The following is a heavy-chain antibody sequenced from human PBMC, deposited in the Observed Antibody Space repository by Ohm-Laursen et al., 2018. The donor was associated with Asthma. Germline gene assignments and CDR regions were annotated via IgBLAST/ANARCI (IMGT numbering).Heavy chain of an antibody. V-gene: IGHV3-30*04. CDR1: GFTFSSFA. Sequence: SLRLSCTASGFTFSSFAIHWVRQPPGKGLEWVAVISYDERSAFYSDSVKGRFTLSRDNSKNMLYLQMNNLQAEDTAVHYCTRDAMPGSGANWARNLFDPWGQGTLVTVST. J-gene: IGHJ5*02. CDR2: ISYDERSA. D-gene: IGHD3-10*01. CDR3: TRDAMPGSGANWARNLFDP.